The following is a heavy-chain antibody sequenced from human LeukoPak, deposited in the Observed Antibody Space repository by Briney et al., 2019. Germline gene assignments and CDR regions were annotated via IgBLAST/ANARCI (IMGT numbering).Heavy chain of an antibody. Sequence: SETLSLTCSVSGGSISTYYWSWIRQPPGKGLQWIGYIYYSGSTNYNPSLKSRVTISVDTSNNQFSLKLSSVTAADTAVYYCARSAIDAFDIWGQGTMVTVSS. D-gene: IGHD6-25*01. J-gene: IGHJ3*02. CDR1: GGSISTYY. CDR3: ARSAIDAFDI. CDR2: IYYSGST. V-gene: IGHV4-59*01.